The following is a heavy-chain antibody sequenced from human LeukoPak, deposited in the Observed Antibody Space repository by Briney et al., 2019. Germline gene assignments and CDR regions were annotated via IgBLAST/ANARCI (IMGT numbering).Heavy chain of an antibody. CDR1: GLTFSNFW. Sequence: GGPLRLSCAASGLTFSNFWMHWVRHAPGKGLGWGSRIHSDGSSPSNADSVKGRFTISRENAKNTLYLQMNSLRAEDTAVYYCASGQFWSGYYYDYWGQGTLVTVSS. D-gene: IGHD3-3*01. J-gene: IGHJ4*02. V-gene: IGHV3-74*01. CDR3: ASGQFWSGYYYDY. CDR2: IHSDGSSP.